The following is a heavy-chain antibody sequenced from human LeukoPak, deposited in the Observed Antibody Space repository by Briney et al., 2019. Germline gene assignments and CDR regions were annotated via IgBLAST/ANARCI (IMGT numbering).Heavy chain of an antibody. CDR1: GGSISSYY. CDR2: IYYSGST. CDR3: ARQSYSSWYGFDY. D-gene: IGHD6-13*01. V-gene: IGHV4-59*08. J-gene: IGHJ4*02. Sequence: SETLSLTCTVSGGSISSYYWSWIRQPPGKGLEWIGYIYYSGSTNYNPSLKSRVTISVGTSKNQFSLKLSSVTAADTAVYYCARQSYSSWYGFDYWGQGTLVTVSS.